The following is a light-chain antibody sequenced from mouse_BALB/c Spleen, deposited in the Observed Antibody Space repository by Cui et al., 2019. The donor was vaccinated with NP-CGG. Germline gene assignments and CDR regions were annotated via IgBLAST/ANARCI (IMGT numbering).Light chain of an antibody. CDR2: GTN. CDR3: ALWYSNHWV. Sequence: HAVLSQPTAPTTSPGEIVTLTCRSSTGAVTTSNYANWVQEKPDHLFTGLIGGTNNRVPGVPARFSGSLIGDKAALTITGAQTEDEAIYFCALWYSNHWVFGGGTKLTVL. CDR1: TGAVTTSNY. J-gene: IGLJ1*01. V-gene: IGLV1*01.